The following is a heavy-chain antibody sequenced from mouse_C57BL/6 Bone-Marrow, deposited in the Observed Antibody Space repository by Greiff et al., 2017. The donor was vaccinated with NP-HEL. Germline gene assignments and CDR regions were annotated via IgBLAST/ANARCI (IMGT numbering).Heavy chain of an antibody. D-gene: IGHD1-1*01. V-gene: IGHV1-72*01. CDR2: IDPNSGGN. CDR1: GYTFTSYL. CDR3: ARYYYGSSSFAY. Sequence: VQLQQPGAELVKPGASVKLSCKASGYTFTSYLMHWVKQRPGRGLEWIGRIDPNSGGNKYNEKFKSKATLTVDKPSSTAYMQLNSLTSEDSAVCYCARYYYGSSSFAYWGQGTTLTVSS. J-gene: IGHJ2*01.